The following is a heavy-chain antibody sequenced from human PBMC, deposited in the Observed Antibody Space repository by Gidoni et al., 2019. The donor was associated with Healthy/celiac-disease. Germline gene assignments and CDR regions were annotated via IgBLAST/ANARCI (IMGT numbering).Heavy chain of an antibody. Sequence: QVQLVQSGAEVKQPGSSVKVSCKASGGTFSSYACSWVRQATGQGLEWMGWISPIFGTANYAQKFQGRVTITADESTSTAYMELSSLRSEDTAVYYCASGRVVVTAMVAFDIWGQGTMVTVSS. CDR2: ISPIFGTA. CDR3: ASGRVVVTAMVAFDI. CDR1: GGTFSSYA. V-gene: IGHV1-69*01. J-gene: IGHJ3*02. D-gene: IGHD2-21*02.